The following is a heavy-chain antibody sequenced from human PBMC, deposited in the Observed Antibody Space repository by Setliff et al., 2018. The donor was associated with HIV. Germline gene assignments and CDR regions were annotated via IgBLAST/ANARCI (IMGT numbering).Heavy chain of an antibody. V-gene: IGHV4-38-2*01. Sequence: PSETLSLTCAVSGDFISSDYYWGWIRQPPGKGLEWIGSFYQTGSTYYNPSLKSRVIISLDTSKNQLPLKLRSVTAEDTAVYYCARESLHLGELSSNPDASDIWGQGTMVT. CDR2: FYQTGST. J-gene: IGHJ3*02. D-gene: IGHD3-16*02. CDR3: ARESLHLGELSSNPDASDI. CDR1: GDFISSDYY.